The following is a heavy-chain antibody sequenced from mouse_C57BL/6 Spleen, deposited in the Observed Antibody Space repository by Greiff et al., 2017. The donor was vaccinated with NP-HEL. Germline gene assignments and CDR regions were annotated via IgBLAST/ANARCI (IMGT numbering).Heavy chain of an antibody. CDR1: GYTFTSYW. CDR3: ARQILSNAMDY. CDR2: IDPSDSYT. Sequence: QVHVKQPGAELVMPGASVKLSCKASGYTFTSYWMHWVKQRPGQGLEWIGEIDPSDSYTNYNQKFKGKSTLTVDKSSSTAYMQLSSLTSADSAVYYCARQILSNAMDYWGQGTSVTVSS. V-gene: IGHV1-69*01. J-gene: IGHJ4*01.